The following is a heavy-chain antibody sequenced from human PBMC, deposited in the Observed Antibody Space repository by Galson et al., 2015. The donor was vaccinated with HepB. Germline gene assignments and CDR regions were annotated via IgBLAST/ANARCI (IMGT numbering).Heavy chain of an antibody. CDR3: VRGPPRVAMDYYYYGMDV. V-gene: IGHV3-30*03. J-gene: IGHJ6*01. CDR1: EFTFSNYA. D-gene: IGHD2-8*01. CDR2: ISYDGSKK. Sequence: SLRLSCAASEFTFSNYAFYWVRQAPGKALEWVAHISYDGSKKSYGDFVKGRFTISRDDSKNTVYLQMNSLRVEDSSLYYCVRGPPRVAMDYYYYGMDVWGPGTTVTVSS.